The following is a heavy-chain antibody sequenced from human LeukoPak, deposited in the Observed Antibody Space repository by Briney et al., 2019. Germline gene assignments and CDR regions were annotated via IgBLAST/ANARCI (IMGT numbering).Heavy chain of an antibody. D-gene: IGHD3-16*01. CDR1: GYTFTGYY. CDR2: INPNSGGT. Sequence: ASVKVSCKASGYTFTGYYMHWVRQAPGQGLEWMGWINPNSGGTNYAQKFQGRVTMTRDTSISTAYMELRSRRPDDPPVIYCGRGGKNSGGQGPLSTVS. CDR3: GRGGKNS. V-gene: IGHV1-2*02. J-gene: IGHJ5*01.